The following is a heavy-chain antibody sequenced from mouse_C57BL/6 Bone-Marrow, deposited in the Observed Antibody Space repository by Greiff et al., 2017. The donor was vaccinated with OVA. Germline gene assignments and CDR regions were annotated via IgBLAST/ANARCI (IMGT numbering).Heavy chain of an antibody. J-gene: IGHJ1*03. CDR3: ARDWDYYGSSYWYFDV. CDR2: ISDGGSYT. Sequence: EVQRVESGGGLVKPGGSLKLSCAASGFTFSSYAMSWVRQTPEKRLEWVATISDGGSYTYYPDNVKGRFTISRDNAKNNLYLQMSHLKSEDTAMYYCARDWDYYGSSYWYFDVWGTGTTVTVSS. D-gene: IGHD1-1*01. CDR1: GFTFSSYA. V-gene: IGHV5-4*01.